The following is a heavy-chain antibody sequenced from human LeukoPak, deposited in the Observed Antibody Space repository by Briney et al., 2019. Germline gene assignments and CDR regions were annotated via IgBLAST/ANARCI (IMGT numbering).Heavy chain of an antibody. CDR3: ARVDNGSNYYFDY. J-gene: IGHJ4*02. V-gene: IGHV3-74*01. CDR1: GFTFRNYL. Sequence: GGSLRLSCAVSGFTFRNYLMHWVRQAPGQGLVWVSRINQDESKAYADSVRGRFTVSRDNAKNTLYLQMNGLRAEDTAIYYCARVDNGSNYYFDYWGQGTLVTVSS. D-gene: IGHD1-26*01. CDR2: INQDESKA.